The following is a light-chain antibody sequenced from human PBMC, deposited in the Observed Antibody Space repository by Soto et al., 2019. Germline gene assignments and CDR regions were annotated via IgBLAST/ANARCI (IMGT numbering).Light chain of an antibody. CDR1: QSVGSF. J-gene: IGKJ5*01. Sequence: EIVLTQSPATLSLSPGESATLSCRASQSVGSFLAWYQQKTGQAPRILIYDKSIRATGIPDRFSGSGSGTDLNLTISSLEPEDFAVYYCQQYGNSRFTLGQGTRLEIK. CDR3: QQYGNSRFT. V-gene: IGKV3-11*01. CDR2: DKS.